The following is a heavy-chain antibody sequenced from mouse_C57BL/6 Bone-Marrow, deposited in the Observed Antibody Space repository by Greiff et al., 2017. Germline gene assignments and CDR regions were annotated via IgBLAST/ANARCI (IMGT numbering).Heavy chain of an antibody. D-gene: IGHD1-1*01. CDR2: IYPGDGDT. J-gene: IGHJ4*01. CDR1: GYAFSSSW. Sequence: VKLMESGPELVKPGASVKISCKASGYAFSSSWMNWVKQRPGKGLEWIGRIYPGDGDTNYNGKFKGKATLTADKSSSTAYMQLSSLTSEDSAVYFCANYYGSSYVRAMDYWGQGTSVTVSS. V-gene: IGHV1-82*01. CDR3: ANYYGSSYVRAMDY.